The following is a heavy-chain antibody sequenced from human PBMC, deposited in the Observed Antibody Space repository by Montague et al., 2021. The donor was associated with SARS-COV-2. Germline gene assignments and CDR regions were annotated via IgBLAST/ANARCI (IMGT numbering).Heavy chain of an antibody. J-gene: IGHJ3*02. Sequence: TLSLTCTVSGGSISSGGYYWSWIRQHPGKGLEWIGYIYHTGSIHYSPSLKSRVTISKETSKNHFSLNLSSVTAADSAVYYCARDSGYYDSSGYSYDAFDIWGQGTKVTVSS. CDR2: IYHTGSI. V-gene: IGHV4-31*03. CDR3: ARDSGYYDSSGYSYDAFDI. D-gene: IGHD3-22*01. CDR1: GGSISSGGYY.